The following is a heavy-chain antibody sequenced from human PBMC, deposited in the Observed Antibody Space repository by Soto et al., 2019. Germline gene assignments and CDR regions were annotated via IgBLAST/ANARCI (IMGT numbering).Heavy chain of an antibody. D-gene: IGHD7-27*01. J-gene: IGHJ4*02. Sequence: GGSLRLSCAASGFTFSSYGMHWVRQAPGKGLEWVAVISYDGSNKYYADSVKGRFTISRDISKNTLYLQMNSLRAEDTAVYYCAKEKTGELGYFDYWGQGTLVTVSS. CDR1: GFTFSSYG. V-gene: IGHV3-30*18. CDR3: AKEKTGELGYFDY. CDR2: ISYDGSNK.